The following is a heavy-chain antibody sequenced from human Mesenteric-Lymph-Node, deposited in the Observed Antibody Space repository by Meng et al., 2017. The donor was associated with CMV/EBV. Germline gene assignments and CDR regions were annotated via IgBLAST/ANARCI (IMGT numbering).Heavy chain of an antibody. D-gene: IGHD5-24*01. CDR1: GGSVSSGSYY. Sequence: SETLSLTCTVFGGSVSSGSYYWSWIRQPPGKGLEWIGEINHSGSTNYNPSLKSRVTISVDTSKNQFSLKLSSVTAADTAVYYCARGLRRWLQLDAFDIWGQGTMVTVSS. J-gene: IGHJ3*02. V-gene: IGHV4-34*01. CDR3: ARGLRRWLQLDAFDI. CDR2: INHSGST.